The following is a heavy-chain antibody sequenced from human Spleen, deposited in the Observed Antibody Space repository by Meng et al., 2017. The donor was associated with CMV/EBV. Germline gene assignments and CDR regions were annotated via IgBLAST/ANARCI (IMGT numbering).Heavy chain of an antibody. CDR1: GFTFCSYA. D-gene: IGHD6-13*01. V-gene: IGHV3-30*04. Sequence: SGFTFCSYAMHWVRQAPVKELEWVAVVSYDGSNRYYADSVKGRFTISRDNSKNTLYLQMNSLRAEDTAVYYCARDDNYSSSWLYYFDYWGQGTLVTVSS. CDR3: ARDDNYSSSWLYYFDY. CDR2: VSYDGSNR. J-gene: IGHJ4*02.